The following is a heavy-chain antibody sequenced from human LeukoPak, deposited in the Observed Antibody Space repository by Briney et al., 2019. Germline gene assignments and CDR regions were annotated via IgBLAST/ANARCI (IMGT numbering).Heavy chain of an antibody. J-gene: IGHJ1*01. CDR2: ISYDGSNK. V-gene: IGHV3-30-3*01. D-gene: IGHD4-17*01. CDR3: ARVQDYGDENFQP. Sequence: GGSLRLSCAASGFTFSSYAMHWVRQAPGKGREWVAVISYDGSNKYYADSVKGRFTISRDNSKNTLYLQMNSLRAEDTAVYYCARVQDYGDENFQPWGQGTLVTVSS. CDR1: GFTFSSYA.